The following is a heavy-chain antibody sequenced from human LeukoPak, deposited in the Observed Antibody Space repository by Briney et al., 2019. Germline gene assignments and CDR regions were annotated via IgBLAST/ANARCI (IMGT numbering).Heavy chain of an antibody. CDR3: AREDWNDNAFDI. V-gene: IGHV3-30-3*01. Sequence: GGSLRLSCAASGFTFSSYAMHWVRQAPGKGLEWVAVISYDGSNKYYADSVKGRFTISRDNSKNTLYLQMNSLRAEDTAVYYCAREDWNDNAFDIWGQGTVVTVSS. J-gene: IGHJ3*02. CDR2: ISYDGSNK. CDR1: GFTFSSYA. D-gene: IGHD1-1*01.